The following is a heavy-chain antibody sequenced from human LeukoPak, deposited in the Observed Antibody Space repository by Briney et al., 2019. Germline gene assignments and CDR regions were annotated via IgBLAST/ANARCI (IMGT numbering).Heavy chain of an antibody. CDR2: IYHRGST. V-gene: IGHV4-38-2*02. CDR3: ARGAEYYAIWRGYAGYSDY. J-gene: IGHJ4*02. Sequence: SETLSLTCTVSGYSISNGYYWGWIRRPPGKGLEWVGSIYHRGSTYYNPSLRSRVTISLDRSKKKFSLKLTSVTAADTAVYFCARGAEYYAIWRGYAGYSDYWGQGISVTVSS. D-gene: IGHD3-3*01. CDR1: GYSISNGYY.